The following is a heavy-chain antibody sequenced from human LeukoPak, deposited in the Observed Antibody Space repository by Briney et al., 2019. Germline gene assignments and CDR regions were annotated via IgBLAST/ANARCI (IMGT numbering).Heavy chain of an antibody. CDR3: ARGRSSGDYYFDY. V-gene: IGHV4-4*07. CDR1: GGSISSYH. Sequence: SETLSLTCTVSGGSISSYHWSWIRQPAGKGLEWIGRIYTSGSTNYNPSLKSRVTISVDTSKNQFSLKLSSVTAADTAVYYCARGRSSGDYYFDYWGQGTLVTVSS. J-gene: IGHJ4*02. D-gene: IGHD3-22*01. CDR2: IYTSGST.